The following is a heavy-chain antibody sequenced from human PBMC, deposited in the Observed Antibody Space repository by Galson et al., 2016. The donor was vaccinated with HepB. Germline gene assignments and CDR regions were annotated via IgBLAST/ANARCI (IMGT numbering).Heavy chain of an antibody. CDR3: VRDGSGGWHFDN. CDR2: ISYDGSNE. Sequence: SLRLSCAASGFTFSRYGMHWVRQAPGKGLEWVALISYDGSNENYGDSVKGRFTISRDNSKNTLYLQMTSLRIEDTAVYFCVRDGSGGWHFDNWGQGTLITVSS. CDR1: GFTFSRYG. J-gene: IGHJ4*02. V-gene: IGHV3-30*03. D-gene: IGHD6-19*01.